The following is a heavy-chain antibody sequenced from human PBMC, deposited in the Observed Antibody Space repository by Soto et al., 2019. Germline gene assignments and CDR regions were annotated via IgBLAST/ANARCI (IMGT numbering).Heavy chain of an antibody. CDR3: ARGGIVVVPAAMGSDYCYYMDV. CDR2: INPNSGGT. Sequence: ASVKVSCKASGYTFTGYYMHWVRQAPGQGLEWMGWINPNSGGTNYAQKFQGWVTMTRDTSISTAYMELSRLRSDDTAVYYCARGGIVVVPAAMGSDYCYYMDVWGKGTTVTVSS. J-gene: IGHJ6*03. D-gene: IGHD2-2*01. V-gene: IGHV1-2*04. CDR1: GYTFTGYY.